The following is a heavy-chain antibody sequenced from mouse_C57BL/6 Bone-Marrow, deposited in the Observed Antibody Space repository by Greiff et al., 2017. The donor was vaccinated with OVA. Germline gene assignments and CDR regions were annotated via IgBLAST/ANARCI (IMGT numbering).Heavy chain of an antibody. D-gene: IGHD1-1*01. Sequence: QVQLQQPGAELVKPGASVKLSCKASGYTFTSYWMHWVKQRPGQGLEWIGMIHPNSGSTNYNEKFKSKATLTVDKSSSTAYMQLSSLTSEDSAVYYCARRVLYYGSSYGTYWYFDVGGTGTTVTVSS. CDR1: GYTFTSYW. CDR2: IHPNSGST. V-gene: IGHV1-64*01. J-gene: IGHJ1*03. CDR3: ARRVLYYGSSYGTYWYFDV.